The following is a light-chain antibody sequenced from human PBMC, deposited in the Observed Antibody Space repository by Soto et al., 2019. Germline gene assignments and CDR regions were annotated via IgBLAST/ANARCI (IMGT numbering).Light chain of an antibody. CDR3: SSYAGSNNPVV. CDR2: EVS. V-gene: IGLV2-8*01. CDR1: RSDVGGYNY. J-gene: IGLJ2*01. Sequence: QSVLTQPPSASGSPGQSVTISCTGTRSDVGGYNYVSWYQQHPGKAPKLMIYEVSKRPSGVPDRFSGSKSGNTASLTVSGLQAEDEADYYCSSYAGSNNPVVFGGGTKLPVL.